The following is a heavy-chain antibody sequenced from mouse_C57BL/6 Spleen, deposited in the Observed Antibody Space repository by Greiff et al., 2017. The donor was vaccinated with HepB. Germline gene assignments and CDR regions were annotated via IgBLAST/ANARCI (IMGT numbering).Heavy chain of an antibody. CDR2: ISYDGSN. V-gene: IGHV3-6*01. CDR3: AREGAGTWDY. Sequence: EVKLMESGPGLVKPSQSLSLTCSVTGYSITSGYYWNWIRQFPGNKLEWMGYISYDGSNNYNPSLKNQISITRDTSKNQFFLKLNSVTTEDTATYYCAREGAGTWDYWGQGTTLTVSS. J-gene: IGHJ2*01. D-gene: IGHD4-1*01. CDR1: GYSITSGYY.